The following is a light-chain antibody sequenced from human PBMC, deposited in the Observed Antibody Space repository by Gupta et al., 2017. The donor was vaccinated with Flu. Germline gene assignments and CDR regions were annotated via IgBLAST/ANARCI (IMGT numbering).Light chain of an antibody. CDR2: DAS. V-gene: IGKV3-11*01. CDR1: QSVGSY. Sequence: EIVLTQSPATLSLSPGERATLSCRASQSVGSYLAWYQQKPGQAPRLLIYDASNRATGIPARFSGSGSGTDFTLTISSLEPGDYAVYYCQQRNNWPPWTFGQGTKVEIK. J-gene: IGKJ1*01. CDR3: QQRNNWPPWT.